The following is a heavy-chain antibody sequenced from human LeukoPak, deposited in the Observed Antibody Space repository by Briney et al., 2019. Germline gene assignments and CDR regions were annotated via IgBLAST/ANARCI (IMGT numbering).Heavy chain of an antibody. Sequence: PGGSLRLSCAASGFTFSSYAMHWVRQAPGKGLEWVAVISYDGSNKYYADSVKGRFTISRDNSKNTLYLQMNSLRAEDTAVYYCARVAYYYDSSGYYRFDYWGQGTLVTVSS. CDR1: GFTFSSYA. D-gene: IGHD3-22*01. CDR3: ARVAYYYDSSGYYRFDY. CDR2: ISYDGSNK. J-gene: IGHJ4*02. V-gene: IGHV3-30*04.